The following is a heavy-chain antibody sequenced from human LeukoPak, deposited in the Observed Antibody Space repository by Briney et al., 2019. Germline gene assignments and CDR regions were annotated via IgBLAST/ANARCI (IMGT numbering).Heavy chain of an antibody. V-gene: IGHV1-2*02. CDR3: ARALSPITIFGVVKAYNWFDP. CDR1: GYTFTGYY. D-gene: IGHD3-3*01. CDR2: INPNSGGT. J-gene: IGHJ5*02. Sequence: SVKVSCKASGYTFTGYYMHWVRQAPGQGLEWMGWINPNSGGTNYAQKFQGRVTMTRDTSISTAYMELSRLRSDDTAVYYCARALSPITIFGVVKAYNWFDPWGQGTLVTVSS.